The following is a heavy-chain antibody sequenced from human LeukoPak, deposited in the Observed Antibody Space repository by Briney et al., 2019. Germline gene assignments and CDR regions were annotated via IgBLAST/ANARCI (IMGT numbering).Heavy chain of an antibody. CDR2: MNPNSGNT. CDR3: ARETVADDDAFDI. V-gene: IGHV1-8*01. Sequence: ASVKVSCKASGYTFTSYDINWVRQATGQGLEWMGWMNPNSGNTGYAQKFQGRVTMTRDTSISTAYVELSRLRSDDTAVYYCARETVADDDAFDIWGQGTMVTVSS. J-gene: IGHJ3*02. D-gene: IGHD6-19*01. CDR1: GYTFTSYD.